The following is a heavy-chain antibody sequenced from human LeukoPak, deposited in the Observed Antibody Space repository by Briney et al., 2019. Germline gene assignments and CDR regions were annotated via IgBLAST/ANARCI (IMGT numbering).Heavy chain of an antibody. V-gene: IGHV3-21*01. CDR1: GFTFSSYS. D-gene: IGHD2-21*02. Sequence: GGSLRLSCAASGFTFSSYSMNWVRQAPGKGLEWVSSISSSSSYIYYADSVKGRFTISRDNAKNSLYLQMNSLRAEDTAVYYCATLHCGGDCYVSRGYFDYWGQGTLVTVSS. CDR2: ISSSSSYI. J-gene: IGHJ4*02. CDR3: ATLHCGGDCYVSRGYFDY.